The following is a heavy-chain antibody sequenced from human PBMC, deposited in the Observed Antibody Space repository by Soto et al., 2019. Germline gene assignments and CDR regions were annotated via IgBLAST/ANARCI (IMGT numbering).Heavy chain of an antibody. D-gene: IGHD3-10*01. CDR2: VHQSWGS. J-gene: IGHJ6*02. CDR3: ARQRFGTLHAIVDV. CDR1: GGSISSYY. Sequence: QVQLQESGPGLVKPSETMSLSCTVSGGSISSYYWSWFRQSPGKRMEWIGYVHQSWGSSYNPSLQSRVAISLYTYNSEFSLKVTSVTATDPAVYYCARQRFGTLHAIVDVWGQGTRVIVSS. V-gene: IGHV4-59*08.